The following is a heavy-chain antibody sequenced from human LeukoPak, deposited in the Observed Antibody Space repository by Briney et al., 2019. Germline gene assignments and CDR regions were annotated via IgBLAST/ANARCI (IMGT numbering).Heavy chain of an antibody. D-gene: IGHD3-16*02. J-gene: IGHJ4*02. CDR1: GGSISGSSYY. Sequence: SETLSLTCTVSGGSISGSSYYWGWIRQPPGKGLEWIGSIYYSGSTFYNPSLKSRVTISVDTSKNQFSLKLSSVTAADTAVYYCARQTLSEYFDYWGQGTLVTVSS. V-gene: IGHV4-39*07. CDR2: IYYSGST. CDR3: ARQTLSEYFDY.